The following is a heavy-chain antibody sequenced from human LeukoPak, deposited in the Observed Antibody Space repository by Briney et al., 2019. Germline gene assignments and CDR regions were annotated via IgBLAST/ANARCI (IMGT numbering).Heavy chain of an antibody. CDR2: ISGSGGST. Sequence: GGSLRLSCVASGFSSSNYWMSWVRQAPGKGLEWVSAISGSGGSTYYADSVKGRFTISRDNSKNTLYLQMNSLRAEDTAVYYCAKDRIVAVPADAFDIWGQGTMVTVSS. CDR3: AKDRIVAVPADAFDI. J-gene: IGHJ3*02. D-gene: IGHD2-2*01. CDR1: GFSSSNYW. V-gene: IGHV3-23*01.